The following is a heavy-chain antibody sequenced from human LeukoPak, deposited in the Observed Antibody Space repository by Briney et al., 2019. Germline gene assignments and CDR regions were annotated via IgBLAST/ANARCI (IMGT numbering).Heavy chain of an antibody. CDR3: AKEEAAAGNYFDY. Sequence: PGGSLRLSCAASGFTFSSYAMHWVRQAPGKGLEWVAVISYDGSNKYYADSVKGRFTISRDNSKNTLYLQMNSLRAEDTAVYYCAKEEAAAGNYFDYWGQGTLVTVSS. D-gene: IGHD6-13*01. V-gene: IGHV3-30*04. CDR2: ISYDGSNK. CDR1: GFTFSSYA. J-gene: IGHJ4*02.